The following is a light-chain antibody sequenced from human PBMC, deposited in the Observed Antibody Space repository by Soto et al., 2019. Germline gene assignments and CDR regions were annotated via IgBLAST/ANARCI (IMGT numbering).Light chain of an antibody. CDR3: QSYDSSLSVV. J-gene: IGLJ2*01. Sequence: QSVLTQPPSVSGAPGQRVTISCTGSSSNIGAGYDVHWYQQLPGTAPKLLFYGNSNRPSGVPDRFSGSKSGTSASLAITKLQAEDEADYYCQSYDSSLSVVFGGGTKLTVL. CDR1: SSNIGAGYD. V-gene: IGLV1-40*01. CDR2: GNS.